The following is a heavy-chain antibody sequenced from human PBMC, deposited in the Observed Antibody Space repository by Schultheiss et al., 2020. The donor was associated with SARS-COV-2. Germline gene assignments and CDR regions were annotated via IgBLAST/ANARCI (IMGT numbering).Heavy chain of an antibody. CDR1: GYTFTSYG. CDR3: ARAYCSSTSSGCWFDP. J-gene: IGHJ5*02. CDR2: ISAYNGNT. Sequence: ASVKVSCKASGYTFTSYGISWVRQAPGQGLEWMGWISAYNGNTNYAQKFQGRVTMTRDTSISTAYMELSRLRSEDTAVYYYARAYCSSTSSGCWFDPWGQGTLVTVSS. D-gene: IGHD2-2*01. V-gene: IGHV1-18*01.